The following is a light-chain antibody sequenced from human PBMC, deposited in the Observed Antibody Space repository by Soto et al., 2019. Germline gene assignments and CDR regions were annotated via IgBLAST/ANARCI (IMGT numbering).Light chain of an antibody. J-gene: IGKJ4*01. CDR1: QGINSY. CDR2: EAS. Sequence: TQCASSLSAAVGDRVSVTCLATQGINSYLAWYQQKPGKVPQLLIYEASILQSGVPSRFSGSGSGTDFTLTISSLQAEDFATYYCQQTRSYPSTVGGGTKVDIK. CDR3: QQTRSYPST. V-gene: IGKV1-9*01.